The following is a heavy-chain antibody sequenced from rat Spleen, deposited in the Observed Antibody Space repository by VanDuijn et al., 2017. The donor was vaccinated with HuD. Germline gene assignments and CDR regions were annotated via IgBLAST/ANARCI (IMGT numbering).Heavy chain of an antibody. D-gene: IGHD1-2*01. CDR2: ITSDGTNI. Sequence: EVQLVESGGDLVQPGRSMELSCAASGFTISNHYMAWVRQAPKKGLEWVAFITSDGTNINYRDSVKGRFTISRDNAKSTLYLQVDSLRSEDTATYYCARGTRNYSSYGGFVYWGQGTLVTVSS. CDR1: GFTISNHY. J-gene: IGHJ3*01. CDR3: ARGTRNYSSYGGFVY. V-gene: IGHV5-25*01.